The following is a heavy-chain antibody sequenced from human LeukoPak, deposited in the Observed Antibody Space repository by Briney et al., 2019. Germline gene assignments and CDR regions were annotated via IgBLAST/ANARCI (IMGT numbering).Heavy chain of an antibody. Sequence: PGESLKISCKGFGYSFTSYWIGWARQMPGKGLEWMGIIYPGDSDTRYSPSFQGQVTISADKSISTAYLQWSSLKASDTAMYYCAGAHDSSGLWAFDIWGQGTMVTVSS. CDR3: AGAHDSSGLWAFDI. V-gene: IGHV5-51*03. J-gene: IGHJ3*02. D-gene: IGHD3-22*01. CDR1: GYSFTSYW. CDR2: IYPGDSDT.